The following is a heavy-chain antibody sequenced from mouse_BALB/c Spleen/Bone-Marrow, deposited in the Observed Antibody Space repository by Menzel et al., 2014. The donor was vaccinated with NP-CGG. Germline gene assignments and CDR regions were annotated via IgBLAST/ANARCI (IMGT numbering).Heavy chain of an antibody. CDR3: ARDIGRLLFDF. CDR2: IRNQANGYTT. Sequence: EVKLMESGGGLVQPGGSLRLSCAISGFTFTDYYMNWVRQPPGKALEWLGFIRNQANGYTTEYSASVKGRFTISRDNSQSILYLQMNTLRAEDSATYYCARDIGRLLFDFWGQGTTLTISS. V-gene: IGHV7-3*02. J-gene: IGHJ2*01. CDR1: GFTFTDYY. D-gene: IGHD1-2*01.